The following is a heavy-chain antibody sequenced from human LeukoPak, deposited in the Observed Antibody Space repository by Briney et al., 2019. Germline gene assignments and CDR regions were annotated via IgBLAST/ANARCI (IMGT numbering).Heavy chain of an antibody. V-gene: IGHV4-38-2*01. CDR3: TRAVAGHPD. D-gene: IGHD6-19*01. CDR2: VHHSGST. CDR1: GYSLSSDSY. Sequence: SETLSLTCGVSGYSLSSDSYWGWIRQSPGEGLEWIGDVHHSGSTYYNPSLKSRVTMSIDTSKNQFSLMLTSVTAADTGVYYCTRAVAGHPDWGQGTLVTVSS. J-gene: IGHJ4*02.